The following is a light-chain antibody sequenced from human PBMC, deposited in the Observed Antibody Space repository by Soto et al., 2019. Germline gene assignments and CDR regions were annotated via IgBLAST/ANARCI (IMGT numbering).Light chain of an antibody. J-gene: IGLJ2*01. CDR1: SSDVGGYNY. CDR2: DVT. V-gene: IGLV2-14*03. Sequence: QSVLTQPASVSGSPGQSITISCIGTSSDVGGYNYVSWYQHHPGKAPKLVIYDVTNRPSGVSNRFSGSKSGNTASLTISGLQAEDEAAYYCSSYTSLTTIVLLGGGTQLTVL. CDR3: SSYTSLTTIVL.